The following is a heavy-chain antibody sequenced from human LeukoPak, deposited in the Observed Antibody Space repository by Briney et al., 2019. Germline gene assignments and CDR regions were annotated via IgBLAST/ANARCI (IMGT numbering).Heavy chain of an antibody. V-gene: IGHV3-48*02. D-gene: IGHD3-22*01. CDR3: ARARYYYDSSGYFADY. CDR1: GFTFSSYT. CDR2: ISSSSSTI. J-gene: IGHJ4*02. Sequence: PGGSLRLSCAASGFTFSSYTMNWVRQAPGKGLEWVSYISSSSSTIYYADSVKGRFTISRDNAKNSLYLQMNSLRDEDTAVYYCARARYYYDSSGYFADYWGQGTLVTVSS.